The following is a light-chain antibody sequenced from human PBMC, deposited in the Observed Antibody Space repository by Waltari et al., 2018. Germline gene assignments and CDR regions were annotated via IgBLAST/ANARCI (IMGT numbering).Light chain of an antibody. CDR1: NSNVGSNL. J-gene: IGLJ2*01. Sequence: QSVVTQPPSASGTPGQRVTISCSGRNSNVGSNLVYWYQQVPGMPPRLLIYRDDQRPSGVPDRFSGSKSGTSATLAITGLRSADEADYYCSTWENTLGGYVVFGEGTKLTVV. CDR2: RDD. V-gene: IGLV1-47*01. CDR3: STWENTLGGYVV.